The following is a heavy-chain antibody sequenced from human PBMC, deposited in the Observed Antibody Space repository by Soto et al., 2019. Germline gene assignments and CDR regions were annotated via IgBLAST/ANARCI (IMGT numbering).Heavy chain of an antibody. CDR3: ARGYYDSRGQSKTFDI. D-gene: IGHD3-22*01. Sequence: SETLSLTFTPSGASIFSSYCSWIRLSPLKGLQWIGDVHYSGSTNYNPSPKSRVTISVDTSKNQFSLNLSSVTAADADVYYCARGYYDSRGQSKTFDIWGQGTTVTV. CDR2: VHYSGST. V-gene: IGHV4-59*01. J-gene: IGHJ3*02. CDR1: GASIFSSY.